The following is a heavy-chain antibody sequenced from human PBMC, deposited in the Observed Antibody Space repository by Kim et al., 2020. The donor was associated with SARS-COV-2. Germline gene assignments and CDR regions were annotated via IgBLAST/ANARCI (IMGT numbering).Heavy chain of an antibody. Sequence: GRFTISRDNSKHTLYLQMNSLRAEDTAVYYCARARRSGSYFVAHYYGMDVWGQGTTVTVSS. J-gene: IGHJ6*02. D-gene: IGHD1-26*01. V-gene: IGHV3-53*01. CDR3: ARARRSGSYFVAHYYGMDV.